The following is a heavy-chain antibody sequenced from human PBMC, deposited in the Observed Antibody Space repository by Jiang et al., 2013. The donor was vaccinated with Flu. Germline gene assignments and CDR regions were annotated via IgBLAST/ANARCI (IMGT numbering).Heavy chain of an antibody. Sequence: GLVKPSQTLTLTCSVSGGSIRTTGQYWSWIRQPPGKGLEWIGYIYYDGNTYSKPSLRSRLTISIDTSKNQFSLNLTSVTAADTAVYYCARDSLGYYFDSWGQGTLVTVSS. V-gene: IGHV4-31*03. CDR2: IYYDGNT. D-gene: IGHD6-13*01. CDR3: ARDSLGYYFDS. J-gene: IGHJ4*02. CDR1: GGSIRTTGQY.